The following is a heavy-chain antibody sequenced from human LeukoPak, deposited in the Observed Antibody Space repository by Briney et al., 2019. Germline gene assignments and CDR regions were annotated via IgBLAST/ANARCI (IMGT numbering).Heavy chain of an antibody. CDR1: GFTFSSYA. V-gene: IGHV3-23*01. D-gene: IGHD2-2*01. J-gene: IGHJ6*03. Sequence: GGSLRLSCAASGFTFSSYALSWVRQAPGKGLEWVSAISGSGGSTYYADSVKGRFTISRDNSKNTVYLQMNSLRAEDTAVYYCAKNPPASNSFVYYYYMDVWGKGTTVTVSS. CDR3: AKNPPASNSFVYYYYMDV. CDR2: ISGSGGST.